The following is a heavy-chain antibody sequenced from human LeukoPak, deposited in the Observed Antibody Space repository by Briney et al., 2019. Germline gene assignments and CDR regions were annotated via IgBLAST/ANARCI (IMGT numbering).Heavy chain of an antibody. V-gene: IGHV4-59*12. D-gene: IGHD3-22*01. CDR2: IYYSGST. J-gene: IGHJ5*02. CDR1: GGSISSYY. CDR3: ARESKITMIVVVIHNWFDP. Sequence: SETLSLTCTVSGGSISSYYWSWIRQPPGKGLEWIGYIYYSGSTNYNPSLKSRVTISVDTSKNQFSLKLSSVTAADTAVYYCARESKITMIVVVIHNWFDPWGQGTLVTVSS.